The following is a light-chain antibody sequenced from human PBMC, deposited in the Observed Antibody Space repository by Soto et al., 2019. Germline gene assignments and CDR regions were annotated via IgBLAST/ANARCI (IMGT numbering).Light chain of an antibody. CDR1: QSVSKNY. V-gene: IGKV3-20*01. CDR3: QQCAQTPLT. CDR2: DAF. J-gene: IGKJ1*01. Sequence: EIVLTQSPGTLSLSPGERATLSCRASQSVSKNYVAWYQQKPGQAPRLLIDDAFNRATGIPDRFSGSGSGTDFTLTIRRLEPEDFAVYYCQQCAQTPLTFGQGTKVEIK.